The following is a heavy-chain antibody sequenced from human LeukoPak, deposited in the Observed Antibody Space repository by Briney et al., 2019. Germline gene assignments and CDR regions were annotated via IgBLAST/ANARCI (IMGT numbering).Heavy chain of an antibody. D-gene: IGHD3-22*01. CDR2: IYYSGST. V-gene: IGHV4-61*01. J-gene: IGHJ5*02. Sequence: SETLCFTCTVSGGSVSSGRYYWSWIRQPPGKGVGWIGYIYYSGSTNYNPCLKSRVIISVDTSNNQFSLKLSSLTAAHTAVYYCARMYYYDSSGYYVVPYNWFDPWGQGTLVTVSS. CDR1: GGSVSSGRYY. CDR3: ARMYYYDSSGYYVVPYNWFDP.